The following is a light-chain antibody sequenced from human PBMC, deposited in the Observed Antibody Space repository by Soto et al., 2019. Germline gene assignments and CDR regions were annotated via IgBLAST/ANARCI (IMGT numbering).Light chain of an antibody. V-gene: IGKV3-15*01. J-gene: IGKJ1*01. CDR1: QSISSN. CDR2: GAS. CDR3: QQYNNWPQT. Sequence: EIVMTQSPATLSVSPGERATLSCRASQSISSNLVWYQQKPGQAPRLLIYGASTRATGISARFSGSGSGTEFTLTISSLQSEDFAVYYWQQYNNWPQTFGQGTKVEIK.